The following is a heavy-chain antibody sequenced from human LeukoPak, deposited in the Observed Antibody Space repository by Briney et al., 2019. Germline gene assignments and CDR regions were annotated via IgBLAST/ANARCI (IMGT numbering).Heavy chain of an antibody. CDR1: GGTFSSYA. V-gene: IGHV1-69*13. J-gene: IGHJ5*02. CDR3: ARDARHRYCSCTTCYRGWLDP. CDR2: IIPIFGTA. D-gene: IGHD2-2*01. Sequence: SVKVSCKASGGTFSSYAISWVRQAPGQGLEWMGVIIPIFGTAYYAQKFQGRVTITADESTGTAYMELSSLRSEDTAVYYCARDARHRYCSCTTCYRGWLDPWGQGTLVTVSS.